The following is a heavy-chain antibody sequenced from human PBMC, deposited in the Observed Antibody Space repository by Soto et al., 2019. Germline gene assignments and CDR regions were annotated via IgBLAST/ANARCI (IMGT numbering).Heavy chain of an antibody. V-gene: IGHV1-8*01. D-gene: IGHD3-22*01. CDR2: MNPNSGNT. CDR1: GYTFTSYD. J-gene: IGHJ4*02. CDR3: ARVSFDSSGYYPPSRDY. Sequence: GASVKVSCKASGYTFTSYDINWVRQATGQGLEWMGWMNPNSGNTGYAQKFQGRVTMTRNTSISTAYMELSSLRSEDTAVYYCARVSFDSSGYYPPSRDYWGQGTPVTVSS.